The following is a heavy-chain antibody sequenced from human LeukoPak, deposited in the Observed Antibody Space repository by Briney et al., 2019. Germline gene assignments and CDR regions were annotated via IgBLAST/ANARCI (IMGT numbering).Heavy chain of an antibody. V-gene: IGHV1-24*01. Sequence: ASVKVSCKVSGYTLTEVSMHWVRQAPGKGLEWMGGFDAEDGETIYAQKFQGRVTVTEDTSTDTAYIELSSLTSEDTAIYYCASVGWSSPYFYYGLDVWGQGTTVTVSS. J-gene: IGHJ6*02. D-gene: IGHD6-19*01. CDR3: ASVGWSSPYFYYGLDV. CDR1: GYTLTEVS. CDR2: FDAEDGET.